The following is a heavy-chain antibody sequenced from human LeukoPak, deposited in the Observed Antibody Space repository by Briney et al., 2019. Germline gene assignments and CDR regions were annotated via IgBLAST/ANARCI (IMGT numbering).Heavy chain of an antibody. CDR3: VRDNDDYKDDDFVYAFDI. D-gene: IGHD4-17*01. Sequence: PGGSLRLSCAASGFTFSSYAMSWVRQAPGKGLEWVAIINSGGSVTYYADSVRGRFTISRDNAKNSLYLQMNSLRDEDTAVYYCVRDNDDYKDDDFVYAFDIWGQGTMVTVSS. V-gene: IGHV3-48*02. CDR2: INSGGSVT. CDR1: GFTFSSYA. J-gene: IGHJ3*02.